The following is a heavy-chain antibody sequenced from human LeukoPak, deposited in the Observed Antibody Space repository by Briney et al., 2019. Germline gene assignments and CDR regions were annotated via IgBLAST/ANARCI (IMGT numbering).Heavy chain of an antibody. V-gene: IGHV3-9*01. CDR1: GFTFSSYS. Sequence: GGSLRLSCAASGFTFSSYSMNWVRQAPGKGLEWVSGISWNSGSIGYADSVKGRFTISRDNAKNSLYLQMNSLRAEDTALYYCAKGPTPNYDFWSGYPRGYSGYEPYYFDYWGQGTLVTVSS. CDR2: ISWNSGSI. J-gene: IGHJ4*02. CDR3: AKGPTPNYDFWSGYPRGYSGYEPYYFDY. D-gene: IGHD3-3*01.